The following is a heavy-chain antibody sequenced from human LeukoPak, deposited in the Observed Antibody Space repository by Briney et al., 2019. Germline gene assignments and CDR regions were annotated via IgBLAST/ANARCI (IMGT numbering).Heavy chain of an antibody. J-gene: IGHJ4*02. D-gene: IGHD3-10*01. Sequence: PGGSLRLSCAASGFTFSSYSMNWVRQAPGKGLEWVSSISSSSSYIYYADSVKGRFTISRDNSKNTLYLQMNSLRAEDTAVYYCAKGNTYYYGSGSYYADYWGQGTLVTVSS. CDR2: ISSSSSYI. CDR1: GFTFSSYS. CDR3: AKGNTYYYGSGSYYADY. V-gene: IGHV3-21*04.